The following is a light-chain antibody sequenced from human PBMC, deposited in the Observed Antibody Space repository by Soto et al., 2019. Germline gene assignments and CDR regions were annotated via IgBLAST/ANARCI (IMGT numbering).Light chain of an antibody. J-gene: IGLJ1*01. CDR3: YPYAGGSTYL. CDR1: SSEIGSYSL. CDR2: EDI. V-gene: IGLV2-23*01. Sequence: QSVLTQPASVSGSPGQSITISCTVTSSEIGSYSLLSWYQHHPGKAPKLIIYEDIKGPSGVSNRFSGSKSGNTASLRISGLQSEDESYYYCYPYAGGSTYLFVIGTKVTVL.